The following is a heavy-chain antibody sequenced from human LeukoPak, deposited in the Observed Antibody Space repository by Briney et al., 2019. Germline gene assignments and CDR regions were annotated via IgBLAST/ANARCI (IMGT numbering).Heavy chain of an antibody. CDR3: VRDYYFDS. CDR2: IKEDGSEK. V-gene: IGHV3-7*01. Sequence: PGGSLRLSCAASGFTFSTYWMSWVCQAPGKGLEWVANIKEDGSEKYYVDSVKGRFTISRDNAKNSLYVQMNSLRAEDTAVYYCVRDYYFDSWGQGTLVTVSS. J-gene: IGHJ4*02. CDR1: GFTFSTYW.